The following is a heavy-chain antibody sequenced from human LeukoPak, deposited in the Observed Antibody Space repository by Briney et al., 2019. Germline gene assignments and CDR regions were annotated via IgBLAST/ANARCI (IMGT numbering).Heavy chain of an antibody. CDR1: GFTFSSYG. CDR2: ISYDGSNK. CDR3: AKGRWDSSGWYFDY. J-gene: IGHJ4*02. Sequence: GGSLRLSCAASGFTFSSYGMHWVRPAPGKGLEWVAVISYDGSNKYYADSVKGRFTISRDNAKNTLYLQMNSLRAEDTAVYYCAKGRWDSSGWYFDYWGQGTLVTVSS. V-gene: IGHV3-30*18. D-gene: IGHD6-19*01.